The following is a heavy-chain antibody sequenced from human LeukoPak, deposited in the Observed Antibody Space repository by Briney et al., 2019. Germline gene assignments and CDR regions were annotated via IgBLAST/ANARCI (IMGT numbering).Heavy chain of an antibody. CDR2: ISGSGGST. CDR1: GFHFRLYN. CDR3: AKAKHIVVVTAVDAFDI. J-gene: IGHJ3*02. D-gene: IGHD2-21*02. Sequence: GGSLRLSCVGSGFHFRLYNMNWVRQAPGKGLEWVSAISGSGGSTYYADSVKGRFTISRDNSKNTLYLQMNSLRAEDTAVYYCAKAKHIVVVTAVDAFDIWGQGTMVTVSS. V-gene: IGHV3-23*01.